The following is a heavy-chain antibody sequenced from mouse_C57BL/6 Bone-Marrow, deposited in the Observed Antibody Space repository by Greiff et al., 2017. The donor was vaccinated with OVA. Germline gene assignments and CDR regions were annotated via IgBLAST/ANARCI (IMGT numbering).Heavy chain of an antibody. CDR1: GYTFTSYW. CDR2: IDPSDSYT. Sequence: QVQLQQSGAELVMPGASVKLSCKASGYTFTSYWMHWVKQRPGQGLEWIGEIDPSDSYTNYNQKFKGKSTLTVDQSSSTAYMQLSSLTSEDSAVYDCARDLDYYAMDYWGQGTSVTVSS. J-gene: IGHJ4*01. V-gene: IGHV1-69*01. CDR3: ARDLDYYAMDY.